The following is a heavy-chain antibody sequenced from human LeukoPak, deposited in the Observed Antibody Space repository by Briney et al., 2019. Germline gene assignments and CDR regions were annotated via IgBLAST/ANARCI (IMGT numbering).Heavy chain of an antibody. CDR2: MNPNSGNT. D-gene: IGHD3-16*02. CDR3: ARGPMTELSGNWFDP. CDR1: GYTFTSYG. J-gene: IGHJ5*02. V-gene: IGHV1-8*02. Sequence: ASVKVSCKASGYTFTSYGISWVRQAPGQGLEWMGWMNPNSGNTGYAQKFQGRVTMTRNTSISTAYMELSSLRSEDTAVYYCARGPMTELSGNWFDPWGQGTLVTVSS.